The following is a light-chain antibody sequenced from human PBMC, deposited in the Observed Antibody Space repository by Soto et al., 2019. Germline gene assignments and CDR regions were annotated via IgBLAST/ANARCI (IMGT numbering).Light chain of an antibody. CDR1: SSVVGGYSY. J-gene: IGLJ1*01. CDR2: DVT. Sequence: QSALTQPASVSGSPGQSITISCTGTSSVVGGYSYVSWYQQHPGKAPKLMIYDVTNRPSGISNRFSGSKSGNTASLTISGLQAEDEADYYCSSYTSSSSYVFGTGTKLTVL. V-gene: IGLV2-14*01. CDR3: SSYTSSSSYV.